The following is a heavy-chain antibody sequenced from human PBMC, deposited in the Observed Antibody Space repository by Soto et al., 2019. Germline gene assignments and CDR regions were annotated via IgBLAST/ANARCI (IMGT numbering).Heavy chain of an antibody. Sequence: QITLRESGPTLVKPTQTLTLSCTLSGFSINTGGVGVGWIRQPPGKAPEWLALLCWNDDEGYSPSLRYRLSVTKDAPENRVVLTMTHLDPTDTGTYYCAKRRAISNKLFFDHWGQGALVTVSS. D-gene: IGHD4-4*01. CDR3: AKRRAISNKLFFDH. CDR1: GFSINTGGVG. J-gene: IGHJ4*02. V-gene: IGHV2-5*01. CDR2: LCWNDDE.